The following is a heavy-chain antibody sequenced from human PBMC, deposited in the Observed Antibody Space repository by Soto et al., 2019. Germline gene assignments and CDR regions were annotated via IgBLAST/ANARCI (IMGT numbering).Heavy chain of an antibody. V-gene: IGHV1-18*01. CDR3: ARVGRYYDILTGYWPGGMDV. J-gene: IGHJ6*02. D-gene: IGHD3-9*01. CDR2: ISAYNGNT. CDR1: GYTFTSYG. Sequence: GASVKVSCKASGYTFTSYGISWVRQAPGQGLEWMGWISAYNGNTNYAQKLQGRVTMTTDTSTSTAYMELRSLRSDDTAVYYCARVGRYYDILTGYWPGGMDVWGQGTTVTVSS.